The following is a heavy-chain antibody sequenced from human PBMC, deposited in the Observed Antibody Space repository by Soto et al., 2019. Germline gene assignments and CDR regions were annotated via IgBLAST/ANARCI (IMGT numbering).Heavy chain of an antibody. J-gene: IGHJ5*02. CDR1: GGSISSYY. CDR3: ARHAYDFRRPSRLDP. D-gene: IGHD3-3*01. V-gene: IGHV4-59*08. Sequence: SETLSLTCTVSGGSISSYYWSWIRQPPGKGLEWIGYIYYSGSTNYNPSLKSRVTISVDTSKNQFSLKLSSVTAADTAVYYCARHAYDFRRPSRLDPWGQGTLVTVSS. CDR2: IYYSGST.